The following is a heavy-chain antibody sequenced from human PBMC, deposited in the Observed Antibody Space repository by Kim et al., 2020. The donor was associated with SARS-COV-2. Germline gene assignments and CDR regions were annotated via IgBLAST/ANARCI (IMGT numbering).Heavy chain of an antibody. J-gene: IGHJ3*02. CDR3: ARGMAAFDI. Sequence: SETLSLTCTVSGGSISSGGYYWNWIRQHPGKGLEWIGYISYSGTTYYNPSLKSRVTISLDTSKNQFSLKLSSVTAADTAVYYCARGMAAFDIWGQGTMVTVSS. CDR1: GGSISSGGYY. CDR2: ISYSGTT. V-gene: IGHV4-31*03.